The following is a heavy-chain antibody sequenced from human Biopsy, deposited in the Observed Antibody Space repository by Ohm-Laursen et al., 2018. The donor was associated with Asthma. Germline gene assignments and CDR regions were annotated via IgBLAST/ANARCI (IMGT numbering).Heavy chain of an antibody. J-gene: IGHJ4*02. D-gene: IGHD2/OR15-2a*01. V-gene: IGHV1-69*13. CDR2: LIPVLGTP. CDR3: ARAFVESAAFDY. Sequence: SVKVSCKASGDSFSNYAISWVRQAPGLGLEWMGGLIPVLGTPDHAQMFEGRVTITADESTSTAYMELSSLSSEDTAVYYCARAFVESAAFDYWGQGTLVTVSS. CDR1: GDSFSNYA.